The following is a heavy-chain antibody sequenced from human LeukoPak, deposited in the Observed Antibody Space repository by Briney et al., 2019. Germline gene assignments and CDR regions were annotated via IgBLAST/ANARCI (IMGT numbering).Heavy chain of an antibody. J-gene: IGHJ4*02. D-gene: IGHD2-15*01. Sequence: ATVKISCKTSGKNFTDYYTHWVVQAQGKGLEWMGRVHAKGGQIRIAAKFQGRVTITTDTSSDTAHMEMRGLRSEDTAMYFCAIGKYPPYCSSGSCYPEYWGQGTLLTVSS. V-gene: IGHV1-69-2*01. CDR1: GKNFTDYY. CDR2: VHAKGGQI. CDR3: AIGKYPPYCSSGSCYPEY.